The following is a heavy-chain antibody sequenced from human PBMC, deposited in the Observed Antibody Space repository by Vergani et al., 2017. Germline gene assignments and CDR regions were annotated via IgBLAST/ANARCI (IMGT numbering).Heavy chain of an antibody. Sequence: QLQLQESGPGLVKPSETLSLTCTVSGGSISSSSYYWGWIRQPPGKGLEWIGSIYYSGSTYYNPSFKSRVTISVDTSKNQFSLKLSSVTAADTAVYYCASQWLRSGSFDYWGQGTLVTVSS. D-gene: IGHD6-19*01. V-gene: IGHV4-39*07. CDR1: GGSISSSSYY. CDR3: ASQWLRSGSFDY. CDR2: IYYSGST. J-gene: IGHJ4*02.